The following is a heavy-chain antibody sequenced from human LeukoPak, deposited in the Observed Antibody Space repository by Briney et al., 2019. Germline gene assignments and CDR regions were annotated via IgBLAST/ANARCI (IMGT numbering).Heavy chain of an antibody. CDR2: ISAYNGNT. CDR3: ARDSQNYYEDY. D-gene: IGHD3-22*01. V-gene: IGHV1-18*04. Sequence: ASVKASCTASGYTLTSYGISWVRQAPGQGLEWMGWISAYNGNTNYAQKPQGRVTMTTDTSTSTAYMELRSLRSDDTAVYYCARDSQNYYEDYWGQGTLVTVSS. CDR1: GYTLTSYG. J-gene: IGHJ4*02.